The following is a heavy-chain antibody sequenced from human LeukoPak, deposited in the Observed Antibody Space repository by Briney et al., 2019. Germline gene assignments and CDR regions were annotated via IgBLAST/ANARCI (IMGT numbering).Heavy chain of an antibody. CDR2: IIPIFGTA. J-gene: IGHJ4*02. CDR1: AGTFTNYA. D-gene: IGHD3-9*01. CDR3: AMARGLRYFDWLGIDY. Sequence: SVKVYCKASAGTFTNYAISLVRQSPGQGLNFKGGIIPIFGTANYAQKFQARVTITADESTSTAYMELSSLRSEDTAVYYCAMARGLRYFDWLGIDYWGQGTLVTVSS. V-gene: IGHV1-69*01.